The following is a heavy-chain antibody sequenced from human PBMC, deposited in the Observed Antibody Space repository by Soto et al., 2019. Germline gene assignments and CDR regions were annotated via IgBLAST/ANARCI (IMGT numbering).Heavy chain of an antibody. CDR3: ARVLAAAGGVGY. Sequence: QVQLVQSGAEVKKPGASVKVSCKASGYTFTSYDINWVRQATGQGLEWMGWMNPNSGNTGYAQKCQGRVTMTRNTSISTAYMELSSLRSEDTAVYYGARVLAAAGGVGYWGQGTLVTVSS. J-gene: IGHJ4*02. D-gene: IGHD6-13*01. CDR1: GYTFTSYD. CDR2: MNPNSGNT. V-gene: IGHV1-8*01.